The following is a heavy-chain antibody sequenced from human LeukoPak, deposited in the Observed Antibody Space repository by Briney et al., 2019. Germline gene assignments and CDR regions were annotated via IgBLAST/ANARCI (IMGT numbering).Heavy chain of an antibody. V-gene: IGHV1-46*01. CDR2: INPSGGST. J-gene: IGHJ6*03. CDR1: GYTFTSYY. Sequence: ASVKVSCKASGYTFTSYYMHWVRQAPGQGLEWMGIINPSGGSTSYAQKFQGRVTMTRDMSTSTVYMELSSLRSEDTAVYYCARETTDTAMVLFYYYYYMDVWGKGTTVTVSS. CDR3: ARETTDTAMVLFYYYYYMDV. D-gene: IGHD5-18*01.